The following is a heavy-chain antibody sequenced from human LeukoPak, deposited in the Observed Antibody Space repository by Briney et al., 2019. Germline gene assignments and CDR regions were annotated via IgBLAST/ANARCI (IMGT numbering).Heavy chain of an antibody. V-gene: IGHV5-51*01. CDR3: ARRVGRIGDYFDY. J-gene: IGHJ4*02. CDR1: GDRFTSYW. Sequence: GESLKISCKGSGDRFTSYWIGWVRQMPGKGLEWMGIISPDDSDTRYSPSFQGQVTISADKSISTAYLQWSSLKASDTAMYYCARRVGRIGDYFDYWGQGTLVTVSS. CDR2: ISPDDSDT. D-gene: IGHD3-10*01.